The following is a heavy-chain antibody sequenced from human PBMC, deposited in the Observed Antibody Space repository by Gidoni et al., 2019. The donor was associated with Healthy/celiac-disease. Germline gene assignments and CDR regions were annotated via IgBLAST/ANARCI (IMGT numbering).Heavy chain of an antibody. Sequence: QVQLQQWGAGLLTPSETLSLTCAVYGGSFSGYYWSWIRQPPGKGLEWIGEINHSGSTNYNPSLESRVTISVDTSKNQFSLKLSSVTAADTAVYYCARVPGDYFDYWGQGTLVTVSS. CDR3: ARVPGDYFDY. J-gene: IGHJ4*02. CDR2: INHSGST. D-gene: IGHD7-27*01. CDR1: GGSFSGYY. V-gene: IGHV4-34*01.